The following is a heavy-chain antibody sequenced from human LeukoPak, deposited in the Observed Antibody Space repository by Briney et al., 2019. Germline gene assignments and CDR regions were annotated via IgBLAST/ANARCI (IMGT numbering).Heavy chain of an antibody. J-gene: IGHJ4*02. V-gene: IGHV3-30-3*01. Sequence: GGSLRLSCAASGFTFSNYAMHWVRQGPGKGLEWVAVLSNDGNNKYYAESVKGRFTISRDNSKNTLYVQMNSLRSEDTAVYYCARAPLLLVPAVAGYFDFWGQGTLVTVSS. CDR1: GFTFSNYA. D-gene: IGHD6-19*01. CDR2: LSNDGNNK. CDR3: ARAPLLLVPAVAGYFDF.